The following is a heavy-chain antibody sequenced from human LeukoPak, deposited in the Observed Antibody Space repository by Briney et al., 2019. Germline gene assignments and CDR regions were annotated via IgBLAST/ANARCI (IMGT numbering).Heavy chain of an antibody. CDR1: GFTFNDYY. CDR3: ARDMSVVPSATGSPDWFDP. CDR2: VDWNGGIT. D-gene: IGHD2-2*01. V-gene: IGHV3-20*04. Sequence: GGSLRLSCAASGFTFNDYYMSWIRQAPGKGLEWVAGVDWNGGITGYADSVRGRFTISRDKAKKSLYLQMNSLGVDDTALYYCARDMSVVPSATGSPDWFDPWGQGTLVTVSS. J-gene: IGHJ5*02.